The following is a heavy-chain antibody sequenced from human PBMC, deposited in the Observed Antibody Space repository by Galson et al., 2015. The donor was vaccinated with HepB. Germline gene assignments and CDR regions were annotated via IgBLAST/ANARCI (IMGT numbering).Heavy chain of an antibody. CDR1: GFTFSSYA. CDR2: ISGSGGST. D-gene: IGHD3-22*01. Sequence: SLRLSSAASGFTFSSYAMSWVRQAPGKGLEWVSAISGSGGSTYYADSVKGRFTISRDNSKNTLYLQMNSLRAEDTAVYYCAKDQHYYDSSGYDYWAQGTLVTVSS. V-gene: IGHV3-23*01. CDR3: AKDQHYYDSSGYDY. J-gene: IGHJ4*02.